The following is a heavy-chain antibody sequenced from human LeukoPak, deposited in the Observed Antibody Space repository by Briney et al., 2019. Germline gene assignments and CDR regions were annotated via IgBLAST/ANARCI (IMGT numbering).Heavy chain of an antibody. J-gene: IGHJ4*02. D-gene: IGHD6-13*01. CDR3: ARVGYSSSSDY. Sequence: PSVTLSLTCAVYGGSFSGYYWSWIRQPPGKGLEWIGEINHSGSTNYNPSLKSRVTISVDTSKNQFSLKLSSVTAADTAVYYCARVGYSSSSDYWGQGTLVTVSS. CDR1: GGSFSGYY. V-gene: IGHV4-34*01. CDR2: INHSGST.